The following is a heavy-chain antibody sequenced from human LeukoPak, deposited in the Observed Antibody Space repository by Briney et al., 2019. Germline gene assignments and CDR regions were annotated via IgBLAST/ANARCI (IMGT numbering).Heavy chain of an antibody. CDR1: GHSFTNFA. Sequence: ASVKVSCKASGHSFTNFAMHWVRQAPGQRLEWMGWINAANGNTRYSQKFQGRATITRDTSASIAYMELSSLRSEDTAVYYCATGPTIGYCSGGSCYVYWGQGTLVTVSS. CDR2: INAANGNT. D-gene: IGHD2-15*01. J-gene: IGHJ4*02. CDR3: ATGPTIGYCSGGSCYVY. V-gene: IGHV1-3*01.